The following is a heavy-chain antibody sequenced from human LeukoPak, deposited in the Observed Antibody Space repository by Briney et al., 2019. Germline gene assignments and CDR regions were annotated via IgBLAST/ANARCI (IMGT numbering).Heavy chain of an antibody. CDR1: GGSISSSSYY. CDR3: ARDKGDEAFDI. Sequence: SETLSLTCTVSGGSISSSSYYWGWIRQPPGKGLEWIGSIYYSGSTYYNPSLKSRVTISVDTSKNQFSLELSSVTAADTAVYYCARDKGDEAFDIWGQGTMVTVSS. J-gene: IGHJ3*02. D-gene: IGHD2-21*02. CDR2: IYYSGST. V-gene: IGHV4-39*07.